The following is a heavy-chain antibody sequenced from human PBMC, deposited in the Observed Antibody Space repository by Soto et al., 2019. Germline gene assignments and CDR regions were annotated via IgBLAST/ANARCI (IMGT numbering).Heavy chain of an antibody. V-gene: IGHV3-30*18. CDR1: GFTFSSYG. Sequence: QVQLVESGGGVVQPGRSLRLSCAASGFTFSSYGMHWVRQAPGKGLEWVAVISYDGSNKYYADSVKGRFTISRDNSKNTLYLQMNSPRAEDTAVYYCAKVAVDLVVAATVDYWGQGTLVTVSS. J-gene: IGHJ4*02. D-gene: IGHD2-15*01. CDR3: AKVAVDLVVAATVDY. CDR2: ISYDGSNK.